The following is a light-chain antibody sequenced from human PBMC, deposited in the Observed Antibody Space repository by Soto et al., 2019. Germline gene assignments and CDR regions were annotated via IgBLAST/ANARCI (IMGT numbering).Light chain of an antibody. CDR1: SGDFVGYNY. J-gene: IGLJ1*01. V-gene: IGLV2-11*01. Sequence: QSALTQPRSVSGSPGQSVTISCTGTSGDFVGYNYVSWYQHHPRKAPKLMIYDVSERPSGVPDRFSGSKSGNTASLTISGLQAEDEADYYCCSYAGTFYVFGTGTKVTVL. CDR2: DVS. CDR3: CSYAGTFYV.